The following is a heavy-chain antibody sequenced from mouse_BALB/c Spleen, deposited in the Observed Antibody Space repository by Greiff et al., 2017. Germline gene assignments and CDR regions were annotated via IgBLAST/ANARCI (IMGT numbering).Heavy chain of an antibody. CDR3: TRDETTAGGYAMDY. V-gene: IGHV5-6-4*01. CDR2: ISSGGSYT. D-gene: IGHD1-2*01. Sequence: EVKLMESGGGLVKPGGSLKLSCAASGFTFSSYTMSWVRQTPEKRLEWVATISSGGSYTYYPDSVKGRFTISRDNAKNTLYLQMSSLKSEDTAMYYCTRDETTAGGYAMDYWGQGTSVTVSS. CDR1: GFTFSSYT. J-gene: IGHJ4*01.